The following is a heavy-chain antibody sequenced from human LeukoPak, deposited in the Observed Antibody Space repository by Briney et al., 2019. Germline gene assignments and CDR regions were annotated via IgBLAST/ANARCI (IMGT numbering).Heavy chain of an antibody. CDR1: GYSFINYW. V-gene: IGHV5-51*01. D-gene: IGHD6-13*01. CDR3: ARGTSVAGLDYFDS. Sequence: PGESLKISCKGAGYSFINYWIAWVRQMPGKGLEWVGILSPADSDIRYSPSFQGQVTISADKSINTAYLQWSSLKASDSAMYYCARGTSVAGLDYFDSWGQGTLVTVSS. CDR2: LSPADSDI. J-gene: IGHJ4*02.